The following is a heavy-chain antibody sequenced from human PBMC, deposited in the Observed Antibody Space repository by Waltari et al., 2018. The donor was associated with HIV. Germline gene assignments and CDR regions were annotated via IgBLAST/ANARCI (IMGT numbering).Heavy chain of an antibody. V-gene: IGHV1-2*02. Sequence: QVQLVQSGAEVTKPGASLKLSCEGSGYTFSAYYVHWIRQAPGQGLEWMGWSNPKGGDTKYPRKLQGRVTMTSDTSVDTAYMYLNSLTYADAAVYYCARTSLRYPSLALDFWGRGTLVTVSS. J-gene: IGHJ4*02. D-gene: IGHD3-9*01. CDR2: SNPKGGDT. CDR1: GYTFSAYY. CDR3: ARTSLRYPSLALDF.